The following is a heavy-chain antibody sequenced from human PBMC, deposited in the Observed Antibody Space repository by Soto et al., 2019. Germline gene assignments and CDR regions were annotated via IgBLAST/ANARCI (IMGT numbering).Heavy chain of an antibody. CDR3: ARNPRAVAAMHMDV. J-gene: IGHJ6*03. D-gene: IGHD6-19*01. V-gene: IGHV1-69*04. Sequence: QVQLVQSGAEVKKPGYSVKVSCKASGGTFSRYAFNWVRRAPGQGLEWMGRIIPILGIGDYAQRFQGRVTITADKSTSTVYMELSSLRSEDTAVYYCARNPRAVAAMHMDVWGKGTMVTVSS. CDR2: IIPILGIG. CDR1: GGTFSRYA.